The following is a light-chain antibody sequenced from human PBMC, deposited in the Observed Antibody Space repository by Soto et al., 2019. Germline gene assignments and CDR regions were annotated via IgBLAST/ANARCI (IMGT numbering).Light chain of an antibody. Sequence: DIVMTQSPDSLVVSLGERATIDCKSSQSILFTSSNKNYLTWYQQKPGKAPNLLIYTASSLQVGLPSRFSGSGSGTDFTLTISSLQPEDSATYYCQQSFGTPLTFGGGTKVEIK. CDR2: TAS. CDR1: QSILFTSSNKNY. J-gene: IGKJ4*01. V-gene: IGKV4-1*01. CDR3: QQSFGTPLT.